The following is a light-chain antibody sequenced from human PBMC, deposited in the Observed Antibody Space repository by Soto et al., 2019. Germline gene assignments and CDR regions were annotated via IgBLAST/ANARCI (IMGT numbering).Light chain of an antibody. CDR2: DVN. J-gene: IGLJ1*01. CDR1: SSDVGGYNY. CDR3: TSYTSSNSLYV. V-gene: IGLV2-14*03. Sequence: SCTGTSSDVGGYNYVSWYQQLPGKAPKLIIYDVNNRPSGVSNRFSASKSANAASLTISGLQAEDEADYYCTSYTSSNSLYVFGTGTKVTVL.